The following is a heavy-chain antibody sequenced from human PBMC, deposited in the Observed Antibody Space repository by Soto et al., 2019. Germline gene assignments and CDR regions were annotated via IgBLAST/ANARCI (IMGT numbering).Heavy chain of an antibody. CDR3: AYPRNPGVGYFDY. CDR2: IIPIFGTA. D-gene: IGHD1-1*01. J-gene: IGHJ4*02. V-gene: IGHV1-69*13. CDR1: GGTFSSYA. Sequence: SVKVSCKASGGTFSSYAISWVRQAPGQGLEWMGGIIPIFGTANYAQKFQGRVTITADESTSTAYMELSSLRSEDTAVYYCAYPRNPGVGYFDYWGQGTLVTVSS.